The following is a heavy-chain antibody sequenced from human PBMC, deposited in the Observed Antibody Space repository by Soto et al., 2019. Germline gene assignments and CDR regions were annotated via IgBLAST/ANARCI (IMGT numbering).Heavy chain of an antibody. V-gene: IGHV3-30-3*01. D-gene: IGHD2-2*01. CDR2: ISYDGSNK. CDR3: ASDIVVVPAAPVG. J-gene: IGHJ4*02. CDR1: GFTFSSYA. Sequence: QVQLVESGGGMVQPGRSLRLSCAASGFTFSSYAMHWVRQAPGKGLEWVAVISYDGSNKYYADSVKGRFTISRDNSKNTLYLQMNSLRAEDTAVYYCASDIVVVPAAPVGWGQGTLVTVSS.